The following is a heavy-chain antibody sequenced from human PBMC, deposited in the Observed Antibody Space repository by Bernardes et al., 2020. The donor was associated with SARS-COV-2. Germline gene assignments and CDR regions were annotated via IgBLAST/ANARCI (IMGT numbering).Heavy chain of an antibody. CDR3: ARAYWVKAAAVRLGYYYYGMDV. CDR2: IIPILGTA. CDR1: GGTFSSYA. D-gene: IGHD6-13*01. J-gene: IGHJ6*02. Sequence: VEVSCKAAGGTFSSYAIGWVRQAPGQGLEWMGGIIPILGTANYAQKFQGRVTFTADESTGTAYMELSSLRSEDTAVYYCARAYWVKAAAVRLGYYYYGMDVWGQGTTVTVSS. V-gene: IGHV1-69*13.